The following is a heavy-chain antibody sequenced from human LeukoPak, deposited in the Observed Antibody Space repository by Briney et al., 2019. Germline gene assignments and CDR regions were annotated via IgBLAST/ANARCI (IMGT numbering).Heavy chain of an antibody. J-gene: IGHJ5*02. CDR3: ARDCLWCAGTEGHWFDP. D-gene: IGHD6-13*01. Sequence: SQTLSLTCDISGDSVSSNSAAWNWIRQSPSRGLEWLGRTYYRSKWYNDFAVSVKSRININPDTSKNQFSLHLNSVTPEDTAVYYCARDCLWCAGTEGHWFDPWGQGTLVTVSS. CDR1: GDSVSSNSAA. V-gene: IGHV6-1*01. CDR2: TYYRSKWYN.